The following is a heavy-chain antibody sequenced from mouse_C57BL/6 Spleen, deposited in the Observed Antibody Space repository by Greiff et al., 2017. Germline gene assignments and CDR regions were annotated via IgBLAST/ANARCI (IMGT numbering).Heavy chain of an antibody. V-gene: IGHV1-54*01. D-gene: IGHD2-3*01. CDR2: VNTGSGGT. CDR3: ARSGDGYYFDY. J-gene: IGHJ2*01. Sequence: QVQLQQSGAELVRPGPSVKVSCKASGYAFTNYLIEWVKQRPGPGLEWYGVVNTGSGGTTYNEKFKGKATLTADKTSSTAYMQLSSRTSEDSAVYFCARSGDGYYFDYWGQGTTLTGSS. CDR1: GYAFTNYL.